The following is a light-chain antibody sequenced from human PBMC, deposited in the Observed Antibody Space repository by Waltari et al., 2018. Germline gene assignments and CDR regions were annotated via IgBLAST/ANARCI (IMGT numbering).Light chain of an antibody. J-gene: IGKJ1*01. V-gene: IGKV6D-21*02. Sequence: EIVLTQSPEFQSVTPEEKVTITCRASQSIGNRLNWYQQKPNQSPKLLIKYASQSNSGVPWMFSGSGSGTDFTLTSNRLEAEDAAVYYCHQIASLPRTFGPGTKMEIK. CDR2: YAS. CDR3: HQIASLPRT. CDR1: QSIGNR.